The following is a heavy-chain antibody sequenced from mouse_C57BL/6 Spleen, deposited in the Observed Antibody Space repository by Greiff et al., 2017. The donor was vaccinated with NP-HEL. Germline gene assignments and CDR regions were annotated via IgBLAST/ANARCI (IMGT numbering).Heavy chain of an antibody. CDR2: LWRGGST. D-gene: IGHD1-1*01. CDR1: GFSLTSYG. CDR3: ATGSSYFRFAY. J-gene: IGHJ3*01. V-gene: IGHV2-5*01. Sequence: QVQLQQSGPGLVQPSQSLSITCTVSGFSLTSYGVHWVRQSPGKGLAWLGVLWRGGSTDYNAAFMSRLSITKDNSKSQGFFKMDSLQADDTAIYYCATGSSYFRFAYWGQGTLVTVSA.